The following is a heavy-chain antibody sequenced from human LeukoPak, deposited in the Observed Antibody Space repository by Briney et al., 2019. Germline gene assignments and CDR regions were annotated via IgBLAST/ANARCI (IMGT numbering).Heavy chain of an antibody. D-gene: IGHD3-10*01. CDR1: GFTFGSYA. CDR3: VKDSSSGSYFDY. Sequence: GGSLRLSCAASGFTFGSYAMHWVRQAPGKGLEYVSAISSNGGSTYYADSVKGRFTISRDNSRNTLHLQMSSLRVEDTAVYYCVKDSSSGSYFDYWGQGTLVTVSS. J-gene: IGHJ4*02. CDR2: ISSNGGST. V-gene: IGHV3-64D*06.